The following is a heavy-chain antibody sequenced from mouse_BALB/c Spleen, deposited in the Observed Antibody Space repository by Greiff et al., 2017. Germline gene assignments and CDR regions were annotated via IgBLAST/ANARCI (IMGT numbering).Heavy chain of an antibody. V-gene: IGHV5-6-5*01. D-gene: IGHD1-2*01. J-gene: IGHJ1*01. CDR1: GFTFSSYA. CDR3: ARPTYGNFDV. CDR2: ISSGGST. Sequence: EVNVVESGGGLVKPGGSLKLSCAASGFTFSSYAMSWVRQTPEKRLEWVASISSGGSTYYPDSVKGRFTISRDNARNILYLQMSSLRSEDTAMYYCARPTYGNFDVWGAGTTVTVSS.